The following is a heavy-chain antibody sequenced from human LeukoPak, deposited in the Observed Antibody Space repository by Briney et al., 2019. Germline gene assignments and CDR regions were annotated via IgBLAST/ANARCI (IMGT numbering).Heavy chain of an antibody. CDR1: GASISSSSGADYFF. J-gene: IGHJ5*02. Sequence: YPSETLSLTCTVSGASISSSSGADYFFWGWIRQAPGKGLEWIGSIDYSGHTYYNPSLKTRATISVDTPKNQFSLSLRSVTAADTAVYYCARPLYNSWDRFDPWGQGTLITVS. CDR2: IDYSGHT. CDR3: ARPLYNSWDRFDP. V-gene: IGHV4-39*01. D-gene: IGHD3-16*01.